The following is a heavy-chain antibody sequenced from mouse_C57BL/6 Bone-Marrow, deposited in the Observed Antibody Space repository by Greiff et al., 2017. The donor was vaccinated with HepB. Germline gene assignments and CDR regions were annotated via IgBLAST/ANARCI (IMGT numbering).Heavy chain of an antibody. Sequence: QVQLQQSGAELVKPGASVKLSCKASGYTFTSYWMHWVKQRPGQGLEWIGMIHPNSGSTNYNEKFKSKATLTVDKSSSTAYMQRSSLTSEDSAVYYCARWYYYGSSYAMDYWGQGTSVTVSS. J-gene: IGHJ4*01. CDR1: GYTFTSYW. V-gene: IGHV1-64*01. D-gene: IGHD1-1*01. CDR3: ARWYYYGSSYAMDY. CDR2: IHPNSGST.